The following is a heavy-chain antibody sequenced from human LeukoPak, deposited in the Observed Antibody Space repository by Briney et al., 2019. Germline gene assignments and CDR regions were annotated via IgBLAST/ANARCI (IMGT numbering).Heavy chain of an antibody. CDR1: EFTFSSYA. V-gene: IGHV3-23*01. CDR3: AGLGITMLRGV. D-gene: IGHD3-10*01. Sequence: GGSLRLSCAASEFTFSSYAMSWVRQAPGKGLEWVSCISYSGGSTYYADSVTGRFTISRDNAKNTLYLQMNSLRAEDTAVYYYAGLGITMLRGVWGKGTTVTISS. J-gene: IGHJ6*04. CDR2: ISYSGGST.